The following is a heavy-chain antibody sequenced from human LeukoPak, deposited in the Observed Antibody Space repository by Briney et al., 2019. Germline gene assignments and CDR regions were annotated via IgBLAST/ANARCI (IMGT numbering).Heavy chain of an antibody. J-gene: IGHJ3*02. D-gene: IGHD2-8*01. CDR3: ATDRYADAFDI. Sequence: AAVKVSCKVSGYTLTELSIHWVRQAPGKGLELMGGFDPEDGETIYTQKFQGRVTMTEDTSTDTAYMELSSLRSEDTAVYYCATDRYADAFDIWGQGTMVTVSS. CDR2: FDPEDGET. V-gene: IGHV1-24*01. CDR1: GYTLTELS.